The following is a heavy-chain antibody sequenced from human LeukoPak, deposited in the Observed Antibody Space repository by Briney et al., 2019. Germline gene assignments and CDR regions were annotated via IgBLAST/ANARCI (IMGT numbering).Heavy chain of an antibody. CDR2: LYSSGYS. CDR1: GFTFDDYA. CDR3: AAKGNGYTGTYVFAH. D-gene: IGHD5-12*01. J-gene: IGHJ4*02. V-gene: IGHV3-66*01. Sequence: PGRSLRLSCAASGFTFDDYAMHWVRQAPGKGLEWVSVLYSSGYSKYADSVKGRFSISRDTSENTLSLQMNSLRAEDSAVYYCAAKGNGYTGTYVFAHWGRGTLVTVSS.